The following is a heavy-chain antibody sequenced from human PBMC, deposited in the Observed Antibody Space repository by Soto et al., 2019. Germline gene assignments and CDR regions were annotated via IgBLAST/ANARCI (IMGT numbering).Heavy chain of an antibody. V-gene: IGHV4-59*13. D-gene: IGHD3-22*01. Sequence: PSETLSLTCTVSGGSISSYYWSWIRQPPGKGLEWIGYIYYSGSTNYNPSLKSRVTISVVTSKNQFSLKLSSVPAADTAVYYCATQPAGGDSSGYRYFQHWGQGTRVTVSS. CDR1: GGSISSYY. J-gene: IGHJ1*01. CDR2: IYYSGST. CDR3: ATQPAGGDSSGYRYFQH.